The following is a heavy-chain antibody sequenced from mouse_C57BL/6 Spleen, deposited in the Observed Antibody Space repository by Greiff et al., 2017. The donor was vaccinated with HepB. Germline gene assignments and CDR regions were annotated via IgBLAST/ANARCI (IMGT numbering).Heavy chain of an antibody. CDR3: ARGGKNYVSWFAY. CDR1: GYTFTSYW. CDR2: INPSSGYT. D-gene: IGHD1-1*01. V-gene: IGHV1-7*01. J-gene: IGHJ3*01. Sequence: VQLQQSGAELAKPGASVKLSCKASGYTFTSYWMHWVKQRPGQGLEWIGYINPSSGYTKYNQKFKDKATLTADKSSSTTYMQLSILTYEASSVYYCARGGKNYVSWFAYWGQGTPGTVSA.